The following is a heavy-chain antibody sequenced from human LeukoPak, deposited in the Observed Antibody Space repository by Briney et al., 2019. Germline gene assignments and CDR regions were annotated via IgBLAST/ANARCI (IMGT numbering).Heavy chain of an antibody. J-gene: IGHJ4*02. CDR3: ARLGSQGGVAALDY. V-gene: IGHV3-23*01. CDR1: GFTFSSYG. D-gene: IGHD6-25*01. Sequence: GGSLRLSCAASGFTFSSYGMHWVRQAPGKGLEWVSAISGSGGSTYYADSVKGRFTISRDNAKNTLYLQMNSLRAEDTAVYYCARLGSQGGVAALDYWGQGTLVTVSS. CDR2: ISGSGGST.